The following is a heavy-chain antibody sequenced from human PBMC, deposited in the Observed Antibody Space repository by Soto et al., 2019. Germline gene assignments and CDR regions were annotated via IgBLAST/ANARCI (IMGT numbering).Heavy chain of an antibody. J-gene: IGHJ4*02. CDR2: ISYDGSNT. D-gene: IGHD2-2*01. CDR1: GFTFSTYA. V-gene: IGHV3-30-3*01. Sequence: LRLSCAVSGFTFSTYAMHWVRQAPGKGLEWVAVISYDGSNTYYADSVKGRFTISRDNMLYLQMNSLRAEDTAVYYCARDQGRSITCQLDYWGQGTLVTVSS. CDR3: ARDQGRSITCQLDY.